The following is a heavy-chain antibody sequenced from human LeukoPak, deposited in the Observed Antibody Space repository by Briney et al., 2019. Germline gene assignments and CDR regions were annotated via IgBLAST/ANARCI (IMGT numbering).Heavy chain of an antibody. V-gene: IGHV3-53*01. J-gene: IGHJ4*02. CDR3: ASYCSSTSCMGYFDY. CDR2: IYSGGST. D-gene: IGHD2-2*01. CDR1: GFTVSGDY. Sequence: PGGSLRLSCAVSGFTVSGDYMSWVRQAPGKGLEWVSVIYSGGSTYYADSVKGRFTISRDNSKNTLYLQMNSLRAEDTAVYYCASYCSSTSCMGYFDYWGQGTLVTVSS.